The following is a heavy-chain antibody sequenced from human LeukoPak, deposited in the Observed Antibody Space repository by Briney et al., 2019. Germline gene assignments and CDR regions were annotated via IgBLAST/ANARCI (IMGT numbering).Heavy chain of an antibody. CDR1: GFTFSSYW. J-gene: IGHJ2*01. Sequence: QPGGSLRLSCAASGFTFSSYWMSWVRQAPGKGLEWVANIKQDGSEKYYVDSVKGRFTISRDNAKNSLYLQMNSLRAEDTAVYYCARVLGSYYGLGYFDLWGRGTLVTVSS. V-gene: IGHV3-7*01. D-gene: IGHD1-26*01. CDR3: ARVLGSYYGLGYFDL. CDR2: IKQDGSEK.